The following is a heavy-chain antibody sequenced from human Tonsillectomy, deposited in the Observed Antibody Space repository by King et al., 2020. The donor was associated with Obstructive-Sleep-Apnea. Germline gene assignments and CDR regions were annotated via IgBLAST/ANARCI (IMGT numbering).Heavy chain of an antibody. CDR2: ISYDGNNK. Sequence: VQLVESGGGMVQPGRSLRLSCAASGFTFNIYAMHWVRQAPGKGLEWVTLISYDGNNKFYADSVRGRFTISRDNSKNTLYLQMNSLRAEDTAVYYCARGDPGELCDYWGQGTLVTVSS. CDR1: GFTFNIYA. D-gene: IGHD1-7*01. CDR3: ARGDPGELCDY. J-gene: IGHJ4*02. V-gene: IGHV3-30-3*01.